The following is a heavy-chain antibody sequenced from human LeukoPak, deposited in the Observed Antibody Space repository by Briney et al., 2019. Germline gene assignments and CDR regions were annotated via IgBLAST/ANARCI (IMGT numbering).Heavy chain of an antibody. CDR2: MNPNSGNT. J-gene: IGHJ4*02. D-gene: IGHD3-9*01. CDR3: ARRRINRDYFDY. V-gene: IGHV1-8*01. Sequence: VASVKVSCKASGYTFTSYDINWVRQATGQGLEWMGWMNPNSGNTGYAQQFQGRVTMTRNTSISTAYMELSSLRSEDTAVYYCARRRINRDYFDYWGQGTLVTVSS. CDR1: GYTFTSYD.